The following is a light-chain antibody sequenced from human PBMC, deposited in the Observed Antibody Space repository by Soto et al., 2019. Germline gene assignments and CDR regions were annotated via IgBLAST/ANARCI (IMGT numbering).Light chain of an antibody. CDR2: AAS. Sequence: DIQMTQSPSSLSASVGDRVTITCRASQTISSYLNWYQQKPGKAPKLLISAASSLQGGVPSRFSGSGSGTDLTLTISSLQPEDFATYYCQQGYRPPQAITFGQGTRLEIK. CDR1: QTISSY. J-gene: IGKJ5*01. V-gene: IGKV1-39*01. CDR3: QQGYRPPQAIT.